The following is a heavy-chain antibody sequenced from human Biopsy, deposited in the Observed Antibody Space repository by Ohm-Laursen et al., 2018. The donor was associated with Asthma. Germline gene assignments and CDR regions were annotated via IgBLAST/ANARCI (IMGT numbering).Heavy chain of an antibody. J-gene: IGHJ4*02. CDR1: GYTVTRYA. Sequence: SVKVSCKASGYTVTRYAINWVRQAPGQGLEWMGWINTNTGNPTYAQRFTGRFVFSLDTSVNTAHLQISSLKAEDTAVYYCARMISYYHEMRAPFFDYWGQGTLVTVSS. CDR3: ARMISYYHEMRAPFFDY. D-gene: IGHD3-22*01. V-gene: IGHV7-4-1*02. CDR2: INTNTGNP.